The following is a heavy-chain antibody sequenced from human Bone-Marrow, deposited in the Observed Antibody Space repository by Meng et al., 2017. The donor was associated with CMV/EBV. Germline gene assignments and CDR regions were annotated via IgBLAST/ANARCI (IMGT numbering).Heavy chain of an antibody. Sequence: SLKISCAASGFTFDDYAMHWVRQAPGKGLEWVSGISWNSGSIGYADSVKGRFTISRDNAKNSLYLQMNSLRAEDTAVYYCARGRWMATVYANYFDYWGQGTLVTVSS. CDR3: ARGRWMATVYANYFDY. J-gene: IGHJ4*02. V-gene: IGHV3-9*01. CDR2: ISWNSGSI. D-gene: IGHD5-24*01. CDR1: GFTFDDYA.